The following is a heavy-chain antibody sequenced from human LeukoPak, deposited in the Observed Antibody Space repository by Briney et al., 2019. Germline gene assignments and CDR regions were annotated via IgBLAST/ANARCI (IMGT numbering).Heavy chain of an antibody. J-gene: IGHJ4*02. CDR2: IIPIFGTA. CDR3: ASKIVGANYFDC. Sequence: ASVKVSCKASGGTFSSYAIRWVRQAPGQGLEWMGGIIPIFGTANYAQKFQGRVTITTDESTSTAYMELSSLRSEDTAVYYCASKIVGANYFDCWGQGTLVTVSS. CDR1: GGTFSSYA. D-gene: IGHD1-26*01. V-gene: IGHV1-69*05.